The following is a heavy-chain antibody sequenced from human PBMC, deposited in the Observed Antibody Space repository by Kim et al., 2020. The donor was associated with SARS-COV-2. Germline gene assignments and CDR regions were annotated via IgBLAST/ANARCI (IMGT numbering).Heavy chain of an antibody. J-gene: IGHJ6*03. Sequence: GESLKISCKGSGYSFTSYWIGWVRQMPGKGLEWMGIIYPGDSDTRYSPSFQGQVTISADKSISTAYLQWSSLKASDTAMYYCARTRYYGSGSPYYNYYYYYMDVWGKGTTVTVSS. CDR3: ARTRYYGSGSPYYNYYYYYMDV. D-gene: IGHD3-10*01. V-gene: IGHV5-51*01. CDR2: IYPGDSDT. CDR1: GYSFTSYW.